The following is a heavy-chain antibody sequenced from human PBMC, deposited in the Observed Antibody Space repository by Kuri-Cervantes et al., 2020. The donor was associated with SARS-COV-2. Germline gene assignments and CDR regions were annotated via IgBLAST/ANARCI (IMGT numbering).Heavy chain of an antibody. CDR3: AREGGNYFDY. J-gene: IGHJ4*02. Sequence: GESLKISCEASGFTLSNYWMHWVRQAPGKGMVWVSHNNGDGSSTNYADSVKGRFTISRDNSKNTLYLQMNSLRAEDTAVYYCAREGGNYFDYWGQGTLVTVSS. CDR1: GFTLSNYW. CDR2: NNGDGSST. V-gene: IGHV3-74*01. D-gene: IGHD1-26*01.